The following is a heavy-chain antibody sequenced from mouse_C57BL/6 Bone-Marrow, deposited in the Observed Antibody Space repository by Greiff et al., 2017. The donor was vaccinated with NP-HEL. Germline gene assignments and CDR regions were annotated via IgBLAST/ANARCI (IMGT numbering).Heavy chain of an antibody. J-gene: IGHJ4*01. CDR1: GFTFSDYY. CDR3: ARGLYYYYAMDY. D-gene: IGHD2-1*01. CDR2: INYDGSST. Sequence: EVQLVESEGGLVQPGSSMKLSCTASGFTFSDYYMAWVRQVPEKGLEWVANINYDGSSTYYLDSLKSRFIISRDNAKNILYLQMSSLKSEDTATYYCARGLYYYYAMDYWGQGTSVTVSS. V-gene: IGHV5-16*01.